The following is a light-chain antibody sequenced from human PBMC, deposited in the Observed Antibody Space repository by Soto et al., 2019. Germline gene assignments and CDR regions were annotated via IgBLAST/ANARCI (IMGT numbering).Light chain of an antibody. V-gene: IGKV3-15*01. J-gene: IGKJ2*01. CDR3: QQYNNWPPYT. CDR2: GAS. CDR1: QSVSSN. Sequence: EIVMTQSPATLSVSPGERATLSCRASQSVSSNLAWYQQKPGQAPRLLIYGASTSATGIPARFSGSRSGTEFTLTISSLQSEDFAVYYCQQYNNWPPYTFGQGIKLEIK.